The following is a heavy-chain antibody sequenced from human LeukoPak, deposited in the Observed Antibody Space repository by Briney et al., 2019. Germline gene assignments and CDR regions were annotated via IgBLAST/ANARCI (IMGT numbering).Heavy chain of an antibody. D-gene: IGHD4-23*01. J-gene: IGHJ4*02. CDR1: GFPFSSYG. CDR3: ARGRPHGNDY. V-gene: IGHV3-33*01. CDR2: LVYDERN. Sequence: QAGGSLRLSCAASGFPFSSYGMHWVRQAPGKGLEWVARLVYDERNDYANSVKGRFTISRDNSKNMLYLQMDSLRVEDTAVYYCARGRPHGNDYWGQGTLVTVSS.